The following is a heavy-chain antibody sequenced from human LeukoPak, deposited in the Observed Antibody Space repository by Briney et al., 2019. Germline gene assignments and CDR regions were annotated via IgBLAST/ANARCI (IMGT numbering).Heavy chain of an antibody. CDR1: GFIFNTYG. D-gene: IGHD2-21*01. J-gene: IGHJ4*02. Sequence: GGSLRLSCVASGFIFNTYGMRWVRQAPGKGLEWVAFIRNDGSDKYYAASVKGRFTISRENSKNTLYLQMNSLRVEDTALYYCAKDRAYGQFLWGNDYWGQGTLVTVSS. V-gene: IGHV3-30*02. CDR3: AKDRAYGQFLWGNDY. CDR2: IRNDGSDK.